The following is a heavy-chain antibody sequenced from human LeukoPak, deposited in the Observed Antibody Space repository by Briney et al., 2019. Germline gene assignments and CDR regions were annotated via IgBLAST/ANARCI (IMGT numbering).Heavy chain of an antibody. J-gene: IGHJ6*04. Sequence: ASVKVSCKASGGTFSSYAISWVRQALGQGLEWMGGIIPIFGTANYAQKFQGRVTITADKSTSTAYMELSSLRSEDTAVYYCARGYSSGWTDYYYGMDVWGKGTTVTVSS. CDR1: GGTFSSYA. D-gene: IGHD6-19*01. CDR2: IIPIFGTA. CDR3: ARGYSSGWTDYYYGMDV. V-gene: IGHV1-69*06.